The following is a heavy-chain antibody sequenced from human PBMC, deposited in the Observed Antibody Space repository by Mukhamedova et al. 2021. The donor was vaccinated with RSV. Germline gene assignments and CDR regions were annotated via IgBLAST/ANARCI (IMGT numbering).Heavy chain of an antibody. CDR3: AKYLTGTTEYYYYYYMDV. Sequence: SGSGGSTYYADSVKGRFTISRDNSKNTLYLQMNSLRAEDTAVYYCAKYLTGTTEYYYYYYMDVWGKGTTVTVSS. J-gene: IGHJ6*03. CDR2: SGSGGST. D-gene: IGHD1-7*01. V-gene: IGHV3-23*01.